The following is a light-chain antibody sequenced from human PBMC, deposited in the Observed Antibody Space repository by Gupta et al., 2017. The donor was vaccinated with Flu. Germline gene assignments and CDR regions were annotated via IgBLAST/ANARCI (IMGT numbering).Light chain of an antibody. CDR2: KVS. V-gene: IGLV2-14*01. Sequence: ISISCTGTSRTVGGNNYVSWYQQQPRNAPKLMIYKVSKRPSGVADRYSGSKSGNTAALTISGLQAEEEADYYYCSQTSSSTPVVFGGGTMLTVL. J-gene: IGLJ3*02. CDR3: CSQTSSSTPVV. CDR1: SRTVGGNNY.